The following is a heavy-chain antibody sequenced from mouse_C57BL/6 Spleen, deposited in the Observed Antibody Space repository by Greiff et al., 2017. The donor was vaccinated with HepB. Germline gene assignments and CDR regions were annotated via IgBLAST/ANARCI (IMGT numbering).Heavy chain of an antibody. CDR3: ARIIYYYGSRDY. CDR2: IYPGSGST. D-gene: IGHD1-1*01. V-gene: IGHV1-55*01. J-gene: IGHJ2*01. Sequence: VQLQQSGAELVKPGASVKMSCKASGYTFTSYWITWVKQRPGQGLEWIGDIYPGSGSTNYNEKFKSKATLTVDTSSSTAYMQLSSLTSEDSAVYYCARIIYYYGSRDYWGQGTTLTVSS. CDR1: GYTFTSYW.